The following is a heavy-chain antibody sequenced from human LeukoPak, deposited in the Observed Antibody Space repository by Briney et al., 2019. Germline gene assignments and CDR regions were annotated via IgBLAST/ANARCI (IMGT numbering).Heavy chain of an antibody. CDR1: GYTFTSYA. CDR3: ARGRYWGIAVAGTSNFDY. J-gene: IGHJ4*02. V-gene: IGHV1-3*01. CDR2: INAGNGNT. Sequence: ASVKVSCKASGYTFTSYAMHWVRQAPGQRLEWMGWINAGNGNTKYSQKFQGRVTITRDTSASTAYMELGSLRSEDTAVYYCARGRYWGIAVAGTSNFDYWGQGTLVTVSS. D-gene: IGHD6-19*01.